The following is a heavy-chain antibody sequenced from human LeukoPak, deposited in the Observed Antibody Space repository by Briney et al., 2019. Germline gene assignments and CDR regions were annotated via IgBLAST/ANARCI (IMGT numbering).Heavy chain of an antibody. D-gene: IGHD3-10*01. V-gene: IGHV4-39*02. CDR1: GGSISSSSYY. Sequence: KPSETLSLTCTVSGGSISSSSYYWGWIRQPPGKGLEWIGSIYYSGSTYYNPSLKSRVTISVDTSKNQFSLKLSSVTAADTAVYYCAREDITMVRGVKSRYMDVWGKGTTVTVSS. J-gene: IGHJ6*03. CDR2: IYYSGST. CDR3: AREDITMVRGVKSRYMDV.